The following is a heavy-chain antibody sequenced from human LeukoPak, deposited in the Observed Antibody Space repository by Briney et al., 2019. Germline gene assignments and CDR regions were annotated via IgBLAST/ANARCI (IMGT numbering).Heavy chain of an antibody. CDR3: ARGTGEYGMDV. CDR2: IYYSGST. Sequence: PSETLSLTCTVSGGSISSYYWSWIRQPPGKGLEWIGYIYYSGSTNYNPSLKSRVTISVDTSKNQLSLKLSSVTAADTAVYYCARGTGEYGMDVWGQGTTVTVSS. V-gene: IGHV4-59*01. J-gene: IGHJ6*02. D-gene: IGHD3-16*01. CDR1: GGSISSYY.